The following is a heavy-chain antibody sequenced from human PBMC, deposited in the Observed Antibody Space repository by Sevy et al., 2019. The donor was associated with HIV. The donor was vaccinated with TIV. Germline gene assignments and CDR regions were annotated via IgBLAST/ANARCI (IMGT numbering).Heavy chain of an antibody. Sequence: GGSLRLSCAASGFTFSNYAMSWVRQAPGKGLEWVSSISLSGGSTYYADSVKGRFTISRDNSKNTLYLQMNRLRDEETAVYYCAKVDVVVPVADYGLDVWGQGTTVTVSS. CDR2: ISLSGGST. V-gene: IGHV3-23*01. CDR1: GFTFSNYA. CDR3: AKVDVVVPVADYGLDV. J-gene: IGHJ6*02. D-gene: IGHD2-2*01.